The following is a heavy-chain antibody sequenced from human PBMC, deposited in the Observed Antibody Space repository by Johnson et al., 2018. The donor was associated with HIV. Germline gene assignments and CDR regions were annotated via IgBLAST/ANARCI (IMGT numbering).Heavy chain of an antibody. J-gene: IGHJ3*02. D-gene: IGHD3-10*01. V-gene: IGHV3-30-3*01. CDR3: ARDRVWFGELYAFDI. Sequence: QVQLVESGGGVVQPGRSLRLSCAASGFTFSSYAMNWVRQAPGKGLEWVAVISYDGSNKYYADSVKGRFTISRDNSKNTLYLQMNSLRVEDTAVYYCARDRVWFGELYAFDIWGQGTMVTVSS. CDR2: ISYDGSNK. CDR1: GFTFSSYA.